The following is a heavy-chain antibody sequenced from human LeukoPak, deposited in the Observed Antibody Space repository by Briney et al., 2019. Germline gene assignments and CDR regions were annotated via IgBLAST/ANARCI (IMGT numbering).Heavy chain of an antibody. J-gene: IGHJ4*02. CDR3: ARDGDYAVAY. CDR2: ISSSGSTI. D-gene: IGHD4-17*01. CDR1: GFTFSSYE. Sequence: PGGSLRLSCAASGFTFSSYEMNWVRQAPGKGLEWVSYISSSGSTIYYADSVKGRFTISRDNAKNSMYLEMNSLTDEDTAVYYCARDGDYAVAYWGQGTLVTVSS. V-gene: IGHV3-48*03.